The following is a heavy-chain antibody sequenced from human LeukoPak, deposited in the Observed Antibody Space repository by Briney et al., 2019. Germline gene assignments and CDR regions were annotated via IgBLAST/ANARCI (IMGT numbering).Heavy chain of an antibody. Sequence: ASVKVSCKAAGYTFTGYFMDWVRQAPGQGLEWMGEINPNNGDTKFAQKFEGRVTMTRDTSITTAYMELSSLKSDDTAVYYCARLRCERGALDYWGQGTPVTVSS. CDR1: GYTFTGYF. V-gene: IGHV1-2*02. CDR2: INPNNGDT. J-gene: IGHJ4*02. CDR3: ARLRCERGALDY. D-gene: IGHD4-17*01.